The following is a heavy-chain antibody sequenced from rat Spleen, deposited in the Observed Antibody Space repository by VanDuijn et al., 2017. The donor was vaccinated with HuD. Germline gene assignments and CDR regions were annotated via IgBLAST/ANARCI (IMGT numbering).Heavy chain of an antibody. J-gene: IGHJ1*01. D-gene: IGHD1-3*01. V-gene: IGHV5-31*01. CDR1: GFTFDNYW. CDR3: ARHVGSPYWYFDF. Sequence: EVQLVESGGGLVRPGRSLKLSCVASGFTFDNYWMTWIRQAPGRGLEWVASITNTGGSTYYPDSVTGRFTISRDNAKSTLYLRMDSLRSEDTATHYCARHVGSPYWYFDFWGPGTMVTVSS. CDR2: ITNTGGST.